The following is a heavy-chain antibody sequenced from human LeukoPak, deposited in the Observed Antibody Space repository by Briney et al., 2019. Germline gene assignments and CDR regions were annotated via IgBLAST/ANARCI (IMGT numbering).Heavy chain of an antibody. V-gene: IGHV3-74*01. J-gene: IGHJ4*02. CDR2: INSDGSSI. Sequence: GGSLRLSCAASGFTFSSCSMHWVRQATGKGLVWVSRINSDGSSISYADSVKGRFTISRDNAKNTLYLQMNSLRAEDTAVYYCARGLYFIQLWSPFDYWGQGTLVTVSS. CDR3: ARGLYFIQLWSPFDY. D-gene: IGHD5-18*01. CDR1: GFTFSSCS.